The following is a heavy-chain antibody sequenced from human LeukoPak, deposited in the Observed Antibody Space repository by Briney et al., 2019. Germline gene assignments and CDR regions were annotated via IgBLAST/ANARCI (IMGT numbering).Heavy chain of an antibody. V-gene: IGHV1-2*02. J-gene: IGHJ3*02. CDR2: INPNSGGT. CDR3: ARQCSSASCYTGDAFDI. D-gene: IGHD2-2*02. Sequence: GASVKVSCKASGYTFTGYYMHWVRQAPGQGLEWMGWINPNSGGTGYAQKFQGRVTMTRDTSISTAYMELSRLRSDDTAVYYCARQCSSASCYTGDAFDIWGQGTMVTVSS. CDR1: GYTFTGYY.